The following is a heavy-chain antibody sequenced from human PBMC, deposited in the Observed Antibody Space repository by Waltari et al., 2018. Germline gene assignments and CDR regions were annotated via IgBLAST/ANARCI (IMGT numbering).Heavy chain of an antibody. CDR2: IWYDGSNK. CDR1: GFTFSSYG. D-gene: IGHD3-3*01. V-gene: IGHV3-33*01. J-gene: IGHJ4*02. Sequence: QVQLVESGGGVVQPGRSLRLSCAASGFTFSSYGMHWVRQAPGKGLEWVAVIWYDGSNKYYADSVKGRFTISRDNSKNTLYLQMNSLRAEDTAVYYCARFLEWLSLYFDYWGQGTLVIVSS. CDR3: ARFLEWLSLYFDY.